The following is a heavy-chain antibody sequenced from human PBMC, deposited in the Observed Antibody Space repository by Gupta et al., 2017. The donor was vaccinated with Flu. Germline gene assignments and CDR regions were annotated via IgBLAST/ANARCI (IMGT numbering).Heavy chain of an antibody. CDR1: GYNFNIHW. V-gene: IGHV5-51*04. D-gene: IGHD2-15*01. J-gene: IGHJ3*02. CDR2: IYPGDSDT. Sequence: EVQLVQSGAEVKKSGQSLKISCKGSGYNFNIHWIGWVRQRPGEGLEWMGTIYPGDSDTRYSLSFQGHVIISTDTPVTTAYLQWDSLEASDTAMYYCARRRRFCTNSTCYDDAFDIWGQGTRVNVSS. CDR3: ARRRRFCTNSTCYDDAFDI.